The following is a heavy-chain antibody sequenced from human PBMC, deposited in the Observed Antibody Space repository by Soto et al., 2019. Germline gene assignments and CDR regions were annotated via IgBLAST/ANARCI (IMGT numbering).Heavy chain of an antibody. Sequence: WASVKVSCKASGYTFTSYYMHWVRQAPGQGLEWMGIINPSGGSTSYAQKFQGRVTMTRDTSTSTVYMELSSLRSEDTAVYYCARDSRPAAARTSRGPFDYWGQGTRVTVSS. CDR3: ARDSRPAAARTSRGPFDY. D-gene: IGHD6-13*01. J-gene: IGHJ4*02. CDR1: GYTFTSYY. CDR2: INPSGGST. V-gene: IGHV1-46*01.